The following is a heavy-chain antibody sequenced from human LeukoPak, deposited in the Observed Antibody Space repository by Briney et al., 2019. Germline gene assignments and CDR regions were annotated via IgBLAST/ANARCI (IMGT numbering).Heavy chain of an antibody. V-gene: IGHV3-23*01. CDR1: GFTFSSYA. D-gene: IGHD3-16*01. J-gene: IGHJ4*02. Sequence: GGSLRLSCAASGFTFSSYAMSWVRQAPGKGLEWVSAISGSGGSTYYADSVKGRFTISRDNSKNTLYLQMNSLRAEDTAVYYCAKVPVKRSSFLRLRLRDYWGQGTLVTVSS. CDR3: AKVPVKRSSFLRLRLRDY. CDR2: ISGSGGST.